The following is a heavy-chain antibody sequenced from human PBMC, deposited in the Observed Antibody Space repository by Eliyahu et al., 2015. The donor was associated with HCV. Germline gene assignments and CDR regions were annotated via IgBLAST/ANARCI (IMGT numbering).Heavy chain of an antibody. CDR1: GGSIXSGGXX. CDR2: IYYSGST. CDR3: ARSRGDYVAYYSYYGMDV. J-gene: IGHJ6*02. Sequence: QVQLQESGPGLVKPSQTLSLTCTVXGGSIXSGGXXWSWIRQHPGKGLEWIGYIYYSGSTYYNPSLKSRVTISVDTSKNQFSLKLSSVTAADTAVYYCARSRGDYVAYYSYYGMDVWGQGTTVTVSS. V-gene: IGHV4-31*03. D-gene: IGHD4-17*01.